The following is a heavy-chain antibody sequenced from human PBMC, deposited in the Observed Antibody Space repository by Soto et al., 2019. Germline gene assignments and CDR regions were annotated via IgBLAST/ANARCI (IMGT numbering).Heavy chain of an antibody. J-gene: IGHJ4*02. CDR1: GFTFSSYG. V-gene: IGHV3-30*18. CDR3: AKDRVRYCSGVSCYSLDY. D-gene: IGHD2-15*01. CDR2: ISYDGSNK. Sequence: QVQLVESGGGVVQPGRSLRLSCAASGFTFSSYGMHWVRQAPGKGLEGVAVISYDGSNKYYADSVKGRFTISRDNSKNPLYLQMNSLRAEDTAVYYCAKDRVRYCSGVSCYSLDYWGQGTLVTVSS.